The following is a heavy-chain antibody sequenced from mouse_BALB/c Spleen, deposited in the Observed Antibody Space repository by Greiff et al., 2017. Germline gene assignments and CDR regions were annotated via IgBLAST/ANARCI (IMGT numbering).Heavy chain of an antibody. CDR3: SRGFYDGYTEYFDY. J-gene: IGHJ2*01. V-gene: IGHV2-9*02. CDR2: IWAGGST. Sequence: QVQLQQSGPGLVAPSQSLSITCTVSGFSLTSYGVHWVRQPPGKGLEWLGVIWAGGSTNYNSALMSRLSIRKDNSKSQVFLKMNSLQTDDTAMYYCSRGFYDGYTEYFDYWGQGTTLTVSS. CDR1: GFSLTSYG. D-gene: IGHD2-3*01.